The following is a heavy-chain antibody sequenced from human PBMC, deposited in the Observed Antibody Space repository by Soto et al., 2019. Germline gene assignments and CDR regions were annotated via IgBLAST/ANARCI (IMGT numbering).Heavy chain of an antibody. CDR1: GYTFSSYG. J-gene: IGHJ6*02. V-gene: IGHV1-18*01. D-gene: IGHD3-10*01. CDR3: ARVRYHYGSGSYYYYGMDV. Sequence: ASVKVSCKASGYTFSSYGISWVRQAPGQGLELMGWISAHNGNTNYAQRLQDRVTMTTDTSTSIVNMELRSLRSDDTAVYYCARVRYHYGSGSYYYYGMDVWGQGTTVTVYS. CDR2: ISAHNGNT.